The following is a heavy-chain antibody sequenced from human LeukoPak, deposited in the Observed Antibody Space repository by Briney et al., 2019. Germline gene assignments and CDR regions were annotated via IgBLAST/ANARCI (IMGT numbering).Heavy chain of an antibody. D-gene: IGHD6-19*01. CDR3: ARSAGYSSA. CDR1: GGSFSGYY. Sequence: SETLSLTCAVYGGSFSGYYCSWIRQPPGKGLEWIGEIKHSGSANYNSSLKSRVTLSIDTSKNQFSLILSSVTAADTAVYYCARSAGYSSAWGQGTRVTVSS. J-gene: IGHJ5*02. CDR2: IKHSGSA. V-gene: IGHV4-34*01.